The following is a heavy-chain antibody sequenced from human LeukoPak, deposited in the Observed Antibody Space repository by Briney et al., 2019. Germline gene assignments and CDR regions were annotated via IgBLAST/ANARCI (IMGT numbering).Heavy chain of an antibody. CDR2: ISYDGSNK. V-gene: IGHV3-30-3*01. CDR3: AVRRY. J-gene: IGHJ4*02. CDR1: GFTFSSYA. Sequence: GGSLRLSCAASGFTFSSYAMHWVRQAPGKGLEWVAGISYDGSNKYYADSVKGRFTISRDNSKNTLYLQMNSLRAEDTAVYYCAVRRYWGQGTLVTVSS.